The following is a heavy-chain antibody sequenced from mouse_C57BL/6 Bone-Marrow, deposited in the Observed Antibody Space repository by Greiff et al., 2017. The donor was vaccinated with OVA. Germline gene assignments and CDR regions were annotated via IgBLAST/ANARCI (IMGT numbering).Heavy chain of an antibody. CDR2: IWGGGST. Sequence: VQLQQSGPGLVAPSQSLSITCTVSGFSLTSYGVDWVRQPPGKGLEWLGVIWGGGSTNYNSALMSSLSISKDNSNSHVFLKMNSLQTDDTAMYDDAEQYDYDKAAMDYWGQGTSVTVSS. CDR3: AEQYDYDKAAMDY. V-gene: IGHV2-9*01. CDR1: GFSLTSYG. D-gene: IGHD2-4*01. J-gene: IGHJ4*01.